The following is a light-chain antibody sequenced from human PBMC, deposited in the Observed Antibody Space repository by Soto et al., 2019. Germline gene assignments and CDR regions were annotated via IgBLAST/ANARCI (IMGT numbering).Light chain of an antibody. CDR2: ATS. CDR3: LQYGNSNSPRYS. V-gene: IGKV3-20*01. CDR1: QSVTSNY. J-gene: IGKJ2*03. Sequence: EIVLTQSPGTLSLSPGERVTLFCRASQSVTSNYLAWYQQKPGQAPRLLIYATSSRATGIPDRFSGSGSGTDFTLTISRLEPEDFAVYYCLQYGNSNSPRYSFGQGTKLEI.